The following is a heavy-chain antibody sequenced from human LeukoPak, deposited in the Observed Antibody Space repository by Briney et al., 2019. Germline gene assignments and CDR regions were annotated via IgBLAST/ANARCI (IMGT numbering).Heavy chain of an antibody. CDR2: ISWNSGSI. D-gene: IGHD3-22*01. CDR3: AKDYSSGYYKSIGFDY. V-gene: IGHV3-9*01. J-gene: IGHJ4*02. Sequence: GGSLRLSCAASGFTFDDYAMHWVRQAPGKGLEWVSGISWNSGSIGYADSVKGRFTISRDNAKNSLYLQMNSLRAEDTALYYCAKDYSSGYYKSIGFDYWGQGTLVTVSS. CDR1: GFTFDDYA.